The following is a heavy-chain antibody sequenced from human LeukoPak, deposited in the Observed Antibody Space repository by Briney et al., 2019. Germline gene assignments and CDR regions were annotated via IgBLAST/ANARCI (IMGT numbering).Heavy chain of an antibody. CDR3: ANSPDSGGLGP. D-gene: IGHD3-10*01. Sequence: SVKVSCKACGYTFTYRYLHWVRQAAGQALDWMGWITPFNGNTNYAQKFQDRVTITRDRSMSTAYMELSSLKSEDTAMYYCANSPDSGGLGPWGQGTLVTVSS. V-gene: IGHV1-45*02. CDR1: GYTFTYRY. J-gene: IGHJ5*02. CDR2: ITPFNGNT.